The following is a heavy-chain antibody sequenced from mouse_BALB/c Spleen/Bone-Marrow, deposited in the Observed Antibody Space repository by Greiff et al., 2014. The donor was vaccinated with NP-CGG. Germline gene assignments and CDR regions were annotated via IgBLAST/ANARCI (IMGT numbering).Heavy chain of an antibody. CDR2: INPSSGYT. V-gene: IGHV1-4*01. CDR1: GYSFTSYT. Sequence: QVQLQQPGAELARPGASVKMSCKASGYSFTSYTMHWVKQGPGQGLEWIGYINPSSGYTNYNQKFKDKATLTADKSSSTAYMQLSSLTSEDSAVYYCARGWDYEGYFDYWGQGTTLTVSS. D-gene: IGHD2-4*01. CDR3: ARGWDYEGYFDY. J-gene: IGHJ2*01.